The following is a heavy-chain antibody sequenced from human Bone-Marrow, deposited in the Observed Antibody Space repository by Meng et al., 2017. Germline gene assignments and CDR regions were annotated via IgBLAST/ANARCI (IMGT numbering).Heavy chain of an antibody. Sequence: SVKVSCKASGGTFSSYAISWVRQAPGQGLEWMGGIIPLSGTADYTQRFQGRVTFTADKSTNTAYMELRSLKSDDTAVYYCARGGRNYAEPLDDWGQGTLVTVSS. V-gene: IGHV1-69*06. CDR2: IIPLSGTA. D-gene: IGHD3-16*01. CDR1: GGTFSSYA. J-gene: IGHJ4*02. CDR3: ARGGRNYAEPLDD.